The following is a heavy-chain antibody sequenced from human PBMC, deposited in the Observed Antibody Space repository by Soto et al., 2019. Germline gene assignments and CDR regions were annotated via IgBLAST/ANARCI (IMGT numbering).Heavy chain of an antibody. CDR1: GFTVSNNY. CDR2: IYSGGYT. CDR3: ASHRGGGGY. J-gene: IGHJ4*02. D-gene: IGHD3-10*01. Sequence: EVQLVESGGGLIQPGGSLRLSCAVSGFTVSNNYMSWVRQAPGKGLEGVSVIYSGGYTAYGDSVKGRFTISRDNSKNTISPQMNSLGADDTAWYFWASHRGGGGYWDQGTLVTVSS. V-gene: IGHV3-53*01.